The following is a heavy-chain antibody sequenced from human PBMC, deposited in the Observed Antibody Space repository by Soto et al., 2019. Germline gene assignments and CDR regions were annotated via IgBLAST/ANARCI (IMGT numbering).Heavy chain of an antibody. Sequence: QLQLQESGPGLVKPSGNLSLTCSVSGDSMSSGTYYWDWIRQPPGKGLEYIGSIYYSGNTIYNPSLKCGVTISADKSKNQFSLKLRSVTAADTAVYYCTRQTDNWFDPWGQGTLVTVSS. CDR1: GDSMSSGTYY. J-gene: IGHJ5*02. CDR2: IYYSGNT. V-gene: IGHV4-39*01. CDR3: TRQTDNWFDP.